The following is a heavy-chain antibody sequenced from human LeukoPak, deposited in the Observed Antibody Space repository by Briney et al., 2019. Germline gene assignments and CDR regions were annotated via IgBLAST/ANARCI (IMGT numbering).Heavy chain of an antibody. Sequence: GGSLRLSCAASGFAFTNAWMTWVRQAPGKGLEWIGRIKTKADGATTDYAAPAKGRFTISRDDSKNTLYLQMNSLKTEDTAVYYCITLRLGYWGQGTLVTVSS. CDR2: IKTKADGATT. CDR1: GFAFTNAW. J-gene: IGHJ4*02. CDR3: ITLRLGY. V-gene: IGHV3-15*01.